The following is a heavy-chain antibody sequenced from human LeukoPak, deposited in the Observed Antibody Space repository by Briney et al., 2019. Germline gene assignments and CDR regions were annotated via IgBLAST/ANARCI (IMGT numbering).Heavy chain of an antibody. D-gene: IGHD1-26*01. CDR3: ARQRSGSYYGSGAEYFQH. J-gene: IGHJ1*01. V-gene: IGHV4-4*02. CDR1: GGSISSSNW. Sequence: PSGTLSLTCAVSGGSISSSNWWSWVRQPPGKGLEWIGEIYHSGSTNYNPSLKSRVTISVDKSKNQFSLKLSSVTAADTAVYYCARQRSGSYYGSGAEYFQHWGQGTLVTVSS. CDR2: IYHSGST.